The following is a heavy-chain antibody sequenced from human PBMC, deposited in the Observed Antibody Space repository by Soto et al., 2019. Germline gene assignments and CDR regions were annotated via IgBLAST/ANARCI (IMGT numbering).Heavy chain of an antibody. CDR1: GFTFSSYS. Sequence: EVQLVESGGGLVKPGGSLRLSCAASGFTFSSYSMNWVRQAPGKGLEWVSSISSSSSYIYYADSVKGRFTISRDNXKNSLYLQMNSLRAEDTAVYYCARLYSGSYSWFDPWGQGTLVTVSS. CDR2: ISSSSSYI. D-gene: IGHD1-26*01. J-gene: IGHJ5*02. CDR3: ARLYSGSYSWFDP. V-gene: IGHV3-21*01.